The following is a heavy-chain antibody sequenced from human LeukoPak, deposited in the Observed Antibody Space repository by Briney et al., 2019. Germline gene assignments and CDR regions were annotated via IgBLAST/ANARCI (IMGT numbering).Heavy chain of an antibody. CDR2: ITHSGST. J-gene: IGHJ6*03. V-gene: IGHV4-34*01. CDR3: ARGILGYCSSTSCYTYYYYYMDV. D-gene: IGHD2-2*02. CDR1: GGSFSGQY. Sequence: SETLSLTCAVYGGSFSGQYWSGIRQPPRKGLEWIGEITHSGSTNYNPSLKSRVNISVDTSKNQFSLKLSSVTDADTAVYYCARGILGYCSSTSCYTYYYYYMDVWGKGTTVTVSS.